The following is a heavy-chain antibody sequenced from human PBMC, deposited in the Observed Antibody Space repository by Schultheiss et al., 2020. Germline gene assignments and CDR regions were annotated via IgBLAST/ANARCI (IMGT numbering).Heavy chain of an antibody. Sequence: GGSLRLSCAASGFTFSSYWMSWVRQAPGKGLEWVSAIGTAGDTYYAVSVKGRFTISRDNSKNTLYLQMNSLRPDDTATYYCARGGVAGTYFDSWGQGTLVTVSS. D-gene: IGHD1/OR15-1a*01. V-gene: IGHV3-23*01. CDR2: IGTAGDT. CDR3: ARGGVAGTYFDS. J-gene: IGHJ4*01. CDR1: GFTFSSYW.